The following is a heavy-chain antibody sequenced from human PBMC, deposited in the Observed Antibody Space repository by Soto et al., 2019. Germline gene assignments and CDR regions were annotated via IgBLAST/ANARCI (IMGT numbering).Heavy chain of an antibody. Sequence: QVQLVQSGAEVKKPGSSVKVSCKASGGTFSSYAISWVRQAPGQGLEWMGGIIPIFGTAKYAQKFQGRVTITADESTSTAYRELSSLRSEDTAVYYCASLLRGYSGTGVYWGQGTLVTVSS. CDR2: IIPIFGTA. CDR1: GGTFSSYA. V-gene: IGHV1-69*12. D-gene: IGHD5-12*01. CDR3: ASLLRGYSGTGVY. J-gene: IGHJ4*02.